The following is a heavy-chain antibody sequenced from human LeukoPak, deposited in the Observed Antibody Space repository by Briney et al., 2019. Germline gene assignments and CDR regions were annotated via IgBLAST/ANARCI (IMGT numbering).Heavy chain of an antibody. V-gene: IGHV3-48*03. Sequence: GGTLRLSCAASGFTFTSYEMNWVCHAPGQALERVSHISSSGTAIYHADYVKGRLTLSRDNAHNSLNQHTHNLRAVATAVYYVARTRRVDWNFDSWGQGTLVTVSS. CDR2: ISSSGTAI. D-gene: IGHD2-21*01. J-gene: IGHJ4*02. CDR3: ARTRRVDWNFDS. CDR1: GFTFTSYE.